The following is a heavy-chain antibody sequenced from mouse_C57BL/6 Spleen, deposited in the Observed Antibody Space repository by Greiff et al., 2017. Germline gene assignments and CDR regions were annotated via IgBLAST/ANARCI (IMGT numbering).Heavy chain of an antibody. CDR1: GFTFSDYG. J-gene: IGHJ4*01. D-gene: IGHD2-10*02. CDR2: ISSGSSTI. Sequence: EVQLVESGGGLVKPGGSLKLSCEASGFTFSDYGMHWVRQAPEKGLEWVAYISSGSSTIYYADTVKGRFTISRDNAKTTLFLQMTSLRSEDTAMYYCERRYGNPYAMDYWGQGTSVTVSS. CDR3: ERRYGNPYAMDY. V-gene: IGHV5-17*01.